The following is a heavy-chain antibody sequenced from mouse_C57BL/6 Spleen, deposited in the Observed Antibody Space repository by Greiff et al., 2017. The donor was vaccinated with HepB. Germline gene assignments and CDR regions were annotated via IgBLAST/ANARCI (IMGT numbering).Heavy chain of an antibody. Sequence: EVHLVESGGDLVKPGGSLKLSCAASGFTFSSYGMSWVRQTPDKRLEWVATISSGGSYTYYPDSVKGRFTISRDNAKNTLYLQMSSLKSEDTAMYYCARHYDYDGNFDYWGQGTTLTVSS. D-gene: IGHD2-4*01. V-gene: IGHV5-6*01. CDR3: ARHYDYDGNFDY. J-gene: IGHJ2*01. CDR2: ISSGGSYT. CDR1: GFTFSSYG.